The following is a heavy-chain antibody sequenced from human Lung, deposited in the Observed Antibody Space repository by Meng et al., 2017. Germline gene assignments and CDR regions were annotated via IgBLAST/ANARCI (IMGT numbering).Heavy chain of an antibody. CDR2: INHSGST. V-gene: IGHV4-34*01. CDR1: CGSFSDYY. J-gene: IGHJ4*02. CDR3: ARGPTTMAHDLDY. D-gene: IGHD4-11*01. Sequence: QVQLQQWGAGLLNPSETLSLTCVASCGSFSDYYWSWIRQPPGKGLEWIGEINHSGSTNYNPSLESRATISVDTSQNNLSLKLSSVTAADSAVYYCARGPTTMAHDLDYWGQGTLVTVSS.